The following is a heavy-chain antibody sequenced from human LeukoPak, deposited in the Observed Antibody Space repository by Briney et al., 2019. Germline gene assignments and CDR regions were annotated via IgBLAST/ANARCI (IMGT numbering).Heavy chain of an antibody. CDR3: ARDVLLWFGSLPSPLPPKR. D-gene: IGHD3-10*01. J-gene: IGHJ4*02. Sequence: SQTLSLTCAISGDSVSSNSAAWNWIRQSPSRGLEWLGRTYYRSKWYNDYAVSVKSRITINPDTSKNQFSLQLSSVTAADTAVYYCARDVLLWFGSLPSPLPPKRWGQGTLVTVSS. V-gene: IGHV6-1*01. CDR1: GDSVSSNSAA. CDR2: TYYRSKWYN.